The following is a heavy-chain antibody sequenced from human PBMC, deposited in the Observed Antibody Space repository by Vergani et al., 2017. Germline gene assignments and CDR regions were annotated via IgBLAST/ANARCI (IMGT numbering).Heavy chain of an antibody. J-gene: IGHJ1*01. CDR2: ISWNSGSI. CDR3: AKGMEYRSHQQH. D-gene: IGHD6-6*01. Sequence: EVQLVESGGGLVQPGRSLRLSCAASGFTFDDYAMHWVRQAPGKGLEWVSGISWNSGSIGYADSVKGRFTLSRDNAKNSLYLQMNSLRAEDTALYYCAKGMEYRSHQQHWGQGTLVTVAA. CDR1: GFTFDDYA. V-gene: IGHV3-9*01.